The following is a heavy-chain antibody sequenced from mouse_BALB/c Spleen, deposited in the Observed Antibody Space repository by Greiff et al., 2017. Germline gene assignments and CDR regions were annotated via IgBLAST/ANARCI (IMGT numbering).Heavy chain of an antibody. CDR3: ARTLMDY. J-gene: IGHJ4*01. Sequence: VQLQQSGAELVRPGALVKLSCKASGFNIKDSYMHWVKQRPEQGLEWIGWIDPENGNTIYDPKFQGKASITADTSSNTAYLQLSSLTSEDTAGYYCARTLMDYWGQGTSVTVSS. V-gene: IGHV14-1*02. CDR1: GFNIKDSY. CDR2: IDPENGNT.